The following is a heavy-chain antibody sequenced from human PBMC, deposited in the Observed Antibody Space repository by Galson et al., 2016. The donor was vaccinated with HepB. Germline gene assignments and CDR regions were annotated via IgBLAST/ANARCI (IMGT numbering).Heavy chain of an antibody. V-gene: IGHV1-69*01. CDR3: ARGGIFKSRTTLFGMDV. J-gene: IGHJ6*02. CDR2: IIPIFGKA. D-gene: IGHD1-14*01. Sequence: QSGAEVKKPGSSVKVSCTASGGTFSIYAISWVRQAPGQGLQWMGGIIPIFGKANYARKFQGRVTIIADDRTSTAYMELNSLRSEDTAVYYCARGGIFKSRTTLFGMDVWGQGTTVTVSS. CDR1: GGTFSIYA.